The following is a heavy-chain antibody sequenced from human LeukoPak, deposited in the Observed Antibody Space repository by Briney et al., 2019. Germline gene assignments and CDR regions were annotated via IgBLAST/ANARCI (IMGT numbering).Heavy chain of an antibody. CDR3: ARGHYGDQGPWDFDL. CDR2: ISSSRVYI. Sequence: GGSLRLSCAASGFTFSSYSMNWVRQAPGKGLEWVSFISSSRVYIYYADSVKGRFTISRDNAKNSLYLQMNSLRAEDTAVYYCARGHYGDQGPWDFDLWGRGTLVTVSS. J-gene: IGHJ2*01. V-gene: IGHV3-21*01. D-gene: IGHD4-17*01. CDR1: GFTFSSYS.